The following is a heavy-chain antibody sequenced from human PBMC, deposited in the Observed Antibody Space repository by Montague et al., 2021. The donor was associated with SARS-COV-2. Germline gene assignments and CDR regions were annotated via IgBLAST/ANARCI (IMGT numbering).Heavy chain of an antibody. CDR3: ARGHCIGGFCYYGVAFDV. J-gene: IGHJ3*01. CDR2: IHNSGTT. V-gene: IGHV4-59*09. D-gene: IGHD2-15*01. Sequence: IHNSGTTNYNPSLKSRFTILEDTSRNQFSLNLSSVTAADTAVYYCARGHCIGGFCYYGVAFDVWGQGTMVTVS.